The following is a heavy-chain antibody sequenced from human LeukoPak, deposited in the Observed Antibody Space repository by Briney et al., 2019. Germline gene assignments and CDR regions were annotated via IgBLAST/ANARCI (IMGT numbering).Heavy chain of an antibody. CDR1: GFTFTTYA. J-gene: IGHJ4*02. V-gene: IGHV3-23*01. D-gene: IGHD6-13*01. CDR2: ISGSGGTT. CDR3: ARRVTAAGFDY. Sequence: GGSPRLSCAASGFTFTTYALNWVRQTPGKGLEWVSTISGSGGTTYYADSVKGRFTISRDISKNTLYLQMNSLRAEDTAVYYCARRVTAAGFDYWGQGTLVTVSS.